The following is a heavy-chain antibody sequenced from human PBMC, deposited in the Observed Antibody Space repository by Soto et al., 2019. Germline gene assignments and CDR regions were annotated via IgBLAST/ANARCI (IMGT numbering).Heavy chain of an antibody. V-gene: IGHV3-53*01. Sequence: PGGSLRLSCAASGFTFSSYAMSWVRQAPGKGLEWVSGIYSGGSTYYADSVKGRFTISRDNSKNTLYLQMNSLRAEDTAVYYCARHTVTTEIDAFDMWGQGTMVTVSS. D-gene: IGHD4-17*01. CDR2: IYSGGST. CDR3: ARHTVTTEIDAFDM. J-gene: IGHJ3*02. CDR1: GFTFSSYA.